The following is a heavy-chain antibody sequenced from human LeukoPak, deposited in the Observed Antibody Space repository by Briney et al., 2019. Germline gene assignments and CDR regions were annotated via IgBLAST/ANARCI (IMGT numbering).Heavy chain of an antibody. CDR2: ICGGGTT. CDR3: ATGVASGGPPMC. Sequence: PGGSLRLSCAASGFTVSSNCMSWVRQAPGQGLKWVSAICGGGTTYYADSVKGRFTISRDNSKNTVYLQMNSLRAEDTAVYYCATGVASGGPPMCWGQGTLVTVSS. V-gene: IGHV3-53*01. D-gene: IGHD6-13*01. CDR1: GFTVSSNC. J-gene: IGHJ4*02.